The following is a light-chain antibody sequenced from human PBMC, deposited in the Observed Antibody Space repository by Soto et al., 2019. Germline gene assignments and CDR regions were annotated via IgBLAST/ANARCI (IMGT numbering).Light chain of an antibody. Sequence: QSALTQPHSASGTPGQRVTISCSESSSNIGTSSVHWFQQLPGTAPKLLISTTNQRPSGVPERFSGSKSGTSASLVISGLQSEDEADYYCAAWDDSLNGHVFGTGTKVTVL. V-gene: IGLV1-44*01. CDR2: TTN. CDR1: SSNIGTSS. J-gene: IGLJ1*01. CDR3: AAWDDSLNGHV.